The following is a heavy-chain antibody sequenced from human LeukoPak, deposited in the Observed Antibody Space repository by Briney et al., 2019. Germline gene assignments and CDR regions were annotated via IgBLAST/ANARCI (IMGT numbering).Heavy chain of an antibody. CDR3: ARDSLPIN. D-gene: IGHD1-14*01. J-gene: IGHJ4*02. V-gene: IGHV3-21*01. Sequence: GGSLRFSCAASGFTFSSYTMNWVRQAPGKGLEWVSSITSSSSYIYYADSVKGRFTISRDNAKNSLYLQMNSLRAEDTAVYYCARDSLPINWGQGTLVTVSS. CDR1: GFTFSSYT. CDR2: ITSSSSYI.